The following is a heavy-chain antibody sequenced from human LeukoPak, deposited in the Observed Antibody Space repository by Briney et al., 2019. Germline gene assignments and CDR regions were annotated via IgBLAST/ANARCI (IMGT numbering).Heavy chain of an antibody. CDR2: IYYSGST. CDR3: ARASSSWYDY. Sequence: SETLSLTCTVSGGSISSYYWSWIRQPPGKGLEWIGYIYYSGSTNYNPSLKSRITISVDTSKNQFSLKLSSVTAADTAVYYCARASSSWYDYWGQGTLVTVSS. V-gene: IGHV4-59*01. J-gene: IGHJ4*02. D-gene: IGHD6-13*01. CDR1: GGSISSYY.